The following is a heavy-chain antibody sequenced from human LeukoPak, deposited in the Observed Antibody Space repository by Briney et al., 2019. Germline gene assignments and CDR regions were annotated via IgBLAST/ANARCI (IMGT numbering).Heavy chain of an antibody. CDR3: AKGGFLEWLYEAFDI. CDR1: GGTFSSYA. D-gene: IGHD3-3*01. V-gene: IGHV1-69*13. J-gene: IGHJ3*02. Sequence: GASVKVSCKASGGTFSSYAISWVRQAPGQGLEWMGGIIPIFGTANYAQKFQGRVTITADESTSTAYMELSSLRSEDTAVYYCAKGGFLEWLYEAFDIWGQWTMVTVSS. CDR2: IIPIFGTA.